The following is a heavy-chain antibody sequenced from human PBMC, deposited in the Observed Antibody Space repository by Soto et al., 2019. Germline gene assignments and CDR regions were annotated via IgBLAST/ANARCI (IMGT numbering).Heavy chain of an antibody. CDR1: GCSISSSNW. V-gene: IGHV4-4*02. CDR3: ARYYRGINWFDP. Sequence: PSETLSLTCAVSGCSISSSNWWSWVRQPPGKGLEWIGEIYHSGSTNYNPSLKSRVTISVDKSKNQFSLKLSSVTAADTAVYYCARYYRGINWFDPWGQGALVTVSS. CDR2: IYHSGST. D-gene: IGHD3-10*01. J-gene: IGHJ5*02.